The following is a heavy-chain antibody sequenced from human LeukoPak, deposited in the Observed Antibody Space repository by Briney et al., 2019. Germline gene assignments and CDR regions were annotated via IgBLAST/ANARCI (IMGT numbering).Heavy chain of an antibody. J-gene: IGHJ5*02. CDR2: IHYSGTT. V-gene: IGHV4-39*01. D-gene: IGHD2-15*01. Sequence: GSLRLSCAASGFTFSSYAMHWVRQAPGKGLEWIGSIHYSGTTHYNPSLKSRVTIFVDTSKNQFSLKVSSVTAADTAVHYCARVGYCSGGSCYSSGWFDPWGQGTLVTVSS. CDR3: ARVGYCSGGSCYSSGWFDP. CDR1: GFTFSSYAMH.